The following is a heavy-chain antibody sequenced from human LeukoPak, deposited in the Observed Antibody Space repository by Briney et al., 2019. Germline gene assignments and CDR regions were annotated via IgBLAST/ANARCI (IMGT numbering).Heavy chain of an antibody. CDR1: GGSISSGDYY. CDR2: IYYSGST. V-gene: IGHV4-30-4*08. D-gene: IGHD5-24*01. CDR3: ASRDGYNSGFDY. J-gene: IGHJ4*02. Sequence: SQTLSLTCTVSGGSISSGDYYWSWIRQPPGKGLEWIGYIYYSGSTYYNPSLKSRVTISVDTPKNQFSLKLSSVTAADTAVYYCASRDGYNSGFDYWGQGTLVTVSS.